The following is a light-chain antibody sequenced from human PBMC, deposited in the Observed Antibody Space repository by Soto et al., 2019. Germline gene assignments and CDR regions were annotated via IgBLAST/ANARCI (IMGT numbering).Light chain of an antibody. CDR2: DVS. CDR3: SSYTTATTRV. Sequence: QSALTQPASVSGSPGQSITISWTGTSSDVGAYNFVSWYQQHPGKAPKLMIFDVSNRPSGVSNRFSGSKSGNTASLTISGLEAEDEADYYCSSYTTATTRVFGGGTKLTVL. CDR1: SSDVGAYNF. J-gene: IGLJ3*02. V-gene: IGLV2-14*01.